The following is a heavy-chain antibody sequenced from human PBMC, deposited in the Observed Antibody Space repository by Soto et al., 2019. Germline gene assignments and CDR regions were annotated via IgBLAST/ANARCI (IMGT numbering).Heavy chain of an antibody. Sequence: QVQLVQSGAEVKKPGSSVKVSCKASGGTFSSYTISWVRQAPGQGLEWMGRIIPILGIANYAQKFQGRDTLTADKSTSTAYMERNSLRAEDTAGYYWARVRIAAAAPRYYYGMDVWGQGTTVTVSS. J-gene: IGHJ6*02. D-gene: IGHD6-13*01. CDR1: GGTFSSYT. V-gene: IGHV1-69*02. CDR3: ARVRIAAAAPRYYYGMDV. CDR2: IIPILGIA.